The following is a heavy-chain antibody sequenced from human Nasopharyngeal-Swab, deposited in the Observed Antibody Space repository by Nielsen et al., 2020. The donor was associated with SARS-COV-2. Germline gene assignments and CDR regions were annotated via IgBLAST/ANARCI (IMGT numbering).Heavy chain of an antibody. J-gene: IGHJ4*02. D-gene: IGHD2-15*01. Sequence: GGVLELSCAPSGFTFSSDWMSWVRQAPGKGLEWVANINEDGSEKYCVDSVEGRFTVSRDNAKNSLYLQMNSLTAEDTAVYYCARAGTKGSVDYWGQGTLVTVSS. CDR3: ARAGTKGSVDY. V-gene: IGHV3-7*04. CDR2: INEDGSEK. CDR1: GFTFSSDW.